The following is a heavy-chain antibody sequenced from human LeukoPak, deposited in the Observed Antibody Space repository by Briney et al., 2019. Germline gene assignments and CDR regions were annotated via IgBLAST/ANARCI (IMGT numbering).Heavy chain of an antibody. V-gene: IGHV5-51*01. CDR2: IYPGDSDT. CDR3: ARHPIIWFGELWGGWFDP. J-gene: IGHJ5*02. CDR1: GYSFTSYW. D-gene: IGHD3-10*01. Sequence: GESLKISCKGSGYSFTSYWIGWVRQMPGKGLEWMGIIYPGDSDTRYSPSFQGQVTISADKSISTAYLQWSSLKASDTAMYYCARHPIIWFGELWGGWFDPWDQGTLVTVSS.